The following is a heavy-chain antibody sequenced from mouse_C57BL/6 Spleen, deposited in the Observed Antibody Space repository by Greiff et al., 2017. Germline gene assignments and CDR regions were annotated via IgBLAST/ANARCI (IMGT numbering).Heavy chain of an antibody. CDR1: GFNFKDYY. CDR2: IDPEDGET. V-gene: IGHV14-2*01. Sequence: VQLQQSGAELVKPGASVKLSCTASGFNFKDYYMHWVKQRTEQGLEWIGRIDPEDGETKSAPKFQGKATKTADTSSTTAYLQLSSLTSEDTAVYYCARSGGNTGAWFAYWGQGTLVTVSA. CDR3: ARSGGNTGAWFAY. D-gene: IGHD2-1*01. J-gene: IGHJ3*01.